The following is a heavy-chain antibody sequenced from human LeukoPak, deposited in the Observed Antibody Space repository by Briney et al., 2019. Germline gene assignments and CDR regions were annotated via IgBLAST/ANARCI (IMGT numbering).Heavy chain of an antibody. CDR1: GFTFSSYS. J-gene: IGHJ3*02. CDR2: ISGSGGST. V-gene: IGHV3-23*01. Sequence: GGSLRLSCAASGFTFSSYSMNWVRQAPGKGLEWVSAISGSGGSTYYADSVKGRFTISRDNSKNTLYLQMNSLRAEDTAVYYCAKDGNSGSYHWAFDIWGQGTMVTVSS. CDR3: AKDGNSGSYHWAFDI. D-gene: IGHD1-26*01.